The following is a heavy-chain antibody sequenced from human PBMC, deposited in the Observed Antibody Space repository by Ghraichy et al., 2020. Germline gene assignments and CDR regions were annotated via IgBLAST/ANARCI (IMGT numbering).Heavy chain of an antibody. D-gene: IGHD1-26*01. Sequence: LSLTCAASGFTFSSYWMSWVRQAPGKGLEWVANIKQDGSEKYYVDSVKGRFTISRDNAKNSLYLQMNSLRAEDTAVYYCAREKRYLDYYGMDVWGQGTTVTVSS. CDR1: GFTFSSYW. V-gene: IGHV3-7*01. CDR3: AREKRYLDYYGMDV. J-gene: IGHJ6*02. CDR2: IKQDGSEK.